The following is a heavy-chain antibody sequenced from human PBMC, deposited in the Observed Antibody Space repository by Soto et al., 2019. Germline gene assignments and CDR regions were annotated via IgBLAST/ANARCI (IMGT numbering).Heavy chain of an antibody. V-gene: IGHV3-7*04. D-gene: IGHD3-10*01. CDR3: TRAGGSYYFDF. CDR1: GFTFRSLW. CDR2: IKHDGSDQ. J-gene: IGHJ4*02. Sequence: EVQLVESGGGLVQPGGSLRLSCAASGFTFRSLWMSWVRQTPGKGLEWVANIKHDGSDQYYLDSVKGGFTISRDNANNSLYLQMNSLRDDDTAVYYCTRAGGSYYFDFWGQGTLVTVSA.